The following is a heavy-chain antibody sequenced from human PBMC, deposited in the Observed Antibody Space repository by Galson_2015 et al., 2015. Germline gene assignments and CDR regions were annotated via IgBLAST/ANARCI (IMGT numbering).Heavy chain of an antibody. J-gene: IGHJ4*02. CDR2: INAGNGNT. CDR3: ARADYYDSSGYYYVSGPWGY. D-gene: IGHD3-22*01. Sequence: SVKVSCKASGYTFTSYAMHWVRQAPGQRLEWMGWINAGNGNTKYSQKFQGRVTITRDTSASTAYMELSSLRSEDTAVYYCARADYYDSSGYYYVSGPWGYWGQGTLVTVSS. V-gene: IGHV1-3*01. CDR1: GYTFTSYA.